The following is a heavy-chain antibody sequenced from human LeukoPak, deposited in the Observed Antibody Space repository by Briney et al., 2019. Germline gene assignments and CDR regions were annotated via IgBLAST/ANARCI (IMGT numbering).Heavy chain of an antibody. D-gene: IGHD3-22*01. V-gene: IGHV3-33*06. Sequence: PGRSLRLSCAASGFTFSSYGMHWVRQAPGKGLEWVAVIWYDGSNKYYADSVKGRFTISRDNSKNTLYLQMNSLRAEDTAVYYCAKDHSDYYDSSDYWGQGTLVTVSS. CDR1: GFTFSSYG. CDR3: AKDHSDYYDSSDY. CDR2: IWYDGSNK. J-gene: IGHJ4*02.